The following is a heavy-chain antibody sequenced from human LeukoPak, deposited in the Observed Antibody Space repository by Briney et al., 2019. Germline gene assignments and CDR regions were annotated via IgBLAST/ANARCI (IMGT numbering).Heavy chain of an antibody. Sequence: ASVKVSCKASGYTFTGYYMHWVRQAPGQGLEWMGWINPNSGGTNYAQKLQGRVTMTTDTSTSTAYMDLRSLRSDDTAVYYCARDSPYSDYDFDYYYYGMDVWGQGTTVTVSS. V-gene: IGHV1-2*02. J-gene: IGHJ6*02. CDR1: GYTFTGYY. CDR3: ARDSPYSDYDFDYYYYGMDV. CDR2: INPNSGGT. D-gene: IGHD5-12*01.